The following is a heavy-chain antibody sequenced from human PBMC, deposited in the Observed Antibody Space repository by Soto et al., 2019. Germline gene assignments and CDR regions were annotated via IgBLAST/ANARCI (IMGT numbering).Heavy chain of an antibody. J-gene: IGHJ4*01. CDR1: GFTFSSYD. D-gene: IGHD3-3*01. CDR2: ISYDGSNK. CDR3: ARPYDFWSCYPEY. Sequence: QVQLVESGGGVVQPGRSLRLSCAASGFTFSSYDMHWVRQAPGKGLEWVAVISYDGSNKYYADSVKGRFTISRDNSKNTLYLQMNSLRADDTAVYYCARPYDFWSCYPEYWGQGTPVTVSS. V-gene: IGHV3-30-3*01.